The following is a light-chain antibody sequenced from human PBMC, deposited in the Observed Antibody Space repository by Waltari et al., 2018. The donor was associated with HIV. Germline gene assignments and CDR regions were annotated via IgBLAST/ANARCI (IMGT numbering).Light chain of an antibody. CDR1: SSDVGGYNY. CDR2: DVT. Sequence: QSALTQPRSVSGSPGQSVTISCTGTSSDVGGYNYVSWYQQHPGKAPKLMIYDVTKRPSVVPDRFSGSKSGNTASLTSSGLQAEDEADYFCCSYAGGYTLVFGGGTKLTVL. J-gene: IGLJ3*02. V-gene: IGLV2-11*01. CDR3: CSYAGGYTLV.